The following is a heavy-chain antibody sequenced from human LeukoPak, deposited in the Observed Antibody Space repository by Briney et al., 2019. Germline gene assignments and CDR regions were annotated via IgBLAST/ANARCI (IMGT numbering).Heavy chain of an antibody. D-gene: IGHD3-22*01. CDR2: ISGSGGST. J-gene: IGHJ4*02. V-gene: IGHV3-23*01. Sequence: GGSLRLSCAASGFTFSSYAMIWVRQAPGKGLEWVSAISGSGGSTYYADSVKGRFTISRDNSKNTLYLQMNSLRAEDTAVYYCARDYYDSSGYYFDYWGQGTLVTVSS. CDR1: GFTFSSYA. CDR3: ARDYYDSSGYYFDY.